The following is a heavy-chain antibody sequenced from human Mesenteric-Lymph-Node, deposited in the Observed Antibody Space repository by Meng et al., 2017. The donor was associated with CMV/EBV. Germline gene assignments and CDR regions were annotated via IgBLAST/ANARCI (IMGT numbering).Heavy chain of an antibody. J-gene: IGHJ5*02. Sequence: GGSLRLSCAASGFTFSSYWMTWVRQAPGKGLEWVANIKGDGSEKYYVDSVRGRFTISRDNAKNSLYLQMNSLRVEDTAEYYCARVVVPGMLTLHWFDPWGQGDLVTVSS. D-gene: IGHD6-19*01. CDR3: ARVVVPGMLTLHWFDP. CDR1: GFTFSSYW. V-gene: IGHV3-7*01. CDR2: IKGDGSEK.